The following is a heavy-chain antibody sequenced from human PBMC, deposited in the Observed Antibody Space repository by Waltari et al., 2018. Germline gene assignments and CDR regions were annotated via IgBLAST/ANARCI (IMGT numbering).Heavy chain of an antibody. Sequence: EVQLVESGGGLVQPGESLRLSCRASGFTFSSSWMAWVRQAPGKGLEWVANIKPDGSETHYVDSVQGRFTISRDNAQNLLYLQMNSLRAEDAAVYYCSVSLNSWGQGTLVTVSS. CDR1: GFTFSSSW. CDR2: IKPDGSET. V-gene: IGHV3-7*01. CDR3: SVSLNS. J-gene: IGHJ4*02.